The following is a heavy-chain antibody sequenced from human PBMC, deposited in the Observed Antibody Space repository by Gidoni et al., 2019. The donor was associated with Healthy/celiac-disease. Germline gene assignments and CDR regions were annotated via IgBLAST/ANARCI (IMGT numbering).Heavy chain of an antibody. CDR3: ARVPIMIRGVITVWFDP. CDR1: GYSFTSYW. Sequence: EVQLVQSGAEVKTPGESLKISCKGSGYSFTSYWFGWVRQMPGKCLEWSGTINPGDSDTRYSPSFQGQVAISADKSISTAYLQWSRLKASDTAMYYCARVPIMIRGVITVWFDPWGQGNLVTVSS. J-gene: IGHJ5*02. CDR2: INPGDSDT. V-gene: IGHV5-51*01. D-gene: IGHD3-10*01.